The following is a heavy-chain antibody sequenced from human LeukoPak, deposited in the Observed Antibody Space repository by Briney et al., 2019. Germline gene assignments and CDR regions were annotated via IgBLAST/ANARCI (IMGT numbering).Heavy chain of an antibody. J-gene: IGHJ4*02. D-gene: IGHD6-25*01. CDR1: GFTFSNYA. Sequence: GGSLRLSCGASGFTFSNYAMTWVRQAPGKGLEWVSYISSSGSTIYYADSVKGRFTISRDNAKNSLYLQMNSLRAEDTAVYYCARDRGSADYWGQGTLVTVSS. V-gene: IGHV3-11*01. CDR3: ARDRGSADY. CDR2: ISSSGSTI.